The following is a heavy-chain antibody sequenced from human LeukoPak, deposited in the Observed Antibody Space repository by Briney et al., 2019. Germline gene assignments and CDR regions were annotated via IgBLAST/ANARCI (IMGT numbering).Heavy chain of an antibody. Sequence: PGGSLRLSCSASGFTFSRYAMHWVRQAPGKGLEYVSAISSNGGSTYYADSVKGRFTISRDNSKNTLYLQMSSLRAEDTTVYYCVKDGSGSYYTYYFDYWGQGTLVTVSS. CDR3: VKDGSGSYYTYYFDY. J-gene: IGHJ4*02. CDR2: ISSNGGST. V-gene: IGHV3-64D*06. CDR1: GFTFSRYA. D-gene: IGHD3-10*01.